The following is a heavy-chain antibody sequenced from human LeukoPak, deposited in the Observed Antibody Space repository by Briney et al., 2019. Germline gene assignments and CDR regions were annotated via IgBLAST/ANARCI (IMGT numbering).Heavy chain of an antibody. J-gene: IGHJ3*02. CDR2: INHSGST. V-gene: IGHV4-34*01. CDR3: ARFPRWFGESIDAFDI. D-gene: IGHD3-10*01. CDR1: GGSFSGYY. Sequence: PSETLSLTCAVYGGSFSGYYWSWIRQPPGKGLEWIGEINHSGSTNYSPSLKSRVTISVDTSKNQFSLKLSSVTAADTAVYYCARFPRWFGESIDAFDIWGQGTMVTVSS.